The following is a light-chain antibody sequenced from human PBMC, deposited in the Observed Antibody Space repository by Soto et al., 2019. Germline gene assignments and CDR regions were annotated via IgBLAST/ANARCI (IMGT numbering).Light chain of an antibody. CDR1: QSVSSH. CDR2: DAS. J-gene: IGKJ5*01. V-gene: IGKV3-15*01. Sequence: EIVMTQSPDTLTVSPGERATLSCRASQSVSSHLAWYQQKPGQAPRLLIYDASTRATDIPARFSGSGSGTEFSLTISSLQSEDSAVYYCQQYNAWPPITFGQGTRLEIK. CDR3: QQYNAWPPIT.